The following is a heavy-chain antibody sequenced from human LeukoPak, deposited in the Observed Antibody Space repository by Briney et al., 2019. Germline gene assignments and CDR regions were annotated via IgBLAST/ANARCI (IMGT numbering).Heavy chain of an antibody. D-gene: IGHD1-26*01. J-gene: IGHJ4*02. V-gene: IGHV3-73*01. CDR2: IRSKANSYAT. Sequence: GGSLRLSCAASGFTFSGSAMHWVRQASGKGLEWVGRIRSKANSYATAYAASVKGRFTISRDDSKNTLYLQMNSLKTADTAVYYCATVGRVALATLDYWGQGTLVTVSS. CDR1: GFTFSGSA. CDR3: ATVGRVALATLDY.